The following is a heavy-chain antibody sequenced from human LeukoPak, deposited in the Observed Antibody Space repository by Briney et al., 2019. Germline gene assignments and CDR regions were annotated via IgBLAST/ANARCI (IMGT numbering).Heavy chain of an antibody. CDR1: GGTFNSYA. CDR3: ASLPMATTEGYFDY. V-gene: IGHV1-69*05. J-gene: IGHJ4*02. Sequence: SVKVSCKASGGTFNSYAISWVRQAPGQGLEWMGGIIPIFGTANYAQKFQGRVTITTDESTSTAYMELSSLRSEDTAVYYCASLPMATTEGYFDYWGQGTLVTVSS. D-gene: IGHD5-24*01. CDR2: IIPIFGTA.